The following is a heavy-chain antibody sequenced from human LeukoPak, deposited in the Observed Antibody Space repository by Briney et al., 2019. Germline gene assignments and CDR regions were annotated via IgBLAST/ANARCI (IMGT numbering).Heavy chain of an antibody. J-gene: IGHJ4*02. Sequence: PGGSLRLSCAASGFTFNSDVMSWVRQAPGKGLEWVSVISASGASPYYADSVKGRFTISRDNSKNTLYLQMNSLRAEDTAVYYCAKRAVAGTYYFDYWGQGTLVTVSS. D-gene: IGHD6-19*01. V-gene: IGHV3-23*01. CDR2: ISASGASP. CDR1: GFTFNSDV. CDR3: AKRAVAGTYYFDY.